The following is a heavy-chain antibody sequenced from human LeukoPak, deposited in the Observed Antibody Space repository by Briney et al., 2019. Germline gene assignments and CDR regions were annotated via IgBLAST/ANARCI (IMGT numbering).Heavy chain of an antibody. CDR3: ARDPGRGTYDTSGFHY. J-gene: IGHJ4*02. CDR2: VSAYTGNT. Sequence: ASVKVSCKASGYTFGDYGITWIRQAPGQGLEWMGWVSAYTGNTNYAQSLQDRVIMIADTSTDTAYMELRSLGPDDTAVYYCARDPGRGTYDTSGFHYWGQGTLVTVSS. D-gene: IGHD3-22*01. V-gene: IGHV1-18*01. CDR1: GYTFGDYG.